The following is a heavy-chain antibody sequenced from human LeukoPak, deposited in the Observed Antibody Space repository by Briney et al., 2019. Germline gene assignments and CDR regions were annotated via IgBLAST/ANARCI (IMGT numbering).Heavy chain of an antibody. CDR1: GVTFSSYA. J-gene: IGHJ4*02. Sequence: VASVKVSCKASGVTFSSYAISWVRQAPGQGLEWMGGIIPIFGTPNYAQKFQGRVTITADESTSTAYMELSSLRSEDTAVYYCARREGYCSSTSCLMPRSWGQGTLVTVSS. CDR3: ARREGYCSSTSCLMPRS. CDR2: IIPIFGTP. V-gene: IGHV1-69*13. D-gene: IGHD2-2*01.